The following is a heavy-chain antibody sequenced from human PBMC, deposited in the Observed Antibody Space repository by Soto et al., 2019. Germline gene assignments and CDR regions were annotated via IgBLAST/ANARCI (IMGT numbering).Heavy chain of an antibody. Sequence: GASVKVSCKASGFSFSDYFMHWVRQAPGQGLEWMGVINPHGGSTKYAQKFQGRITMTRDTSRSTVYMELSSLRSDDTAIYYCARSSGGNFGIIIEGSNWFDPWGQGTLVTVSS. CDR3: ARSSGGNFGIIIEGSNWFDP. CDR1: GFSFSDYF. CDR2: INPHGGST. V-gene: IGHV1-46*01. D-gene: IGHD3-3*01. J-gene: IGHJ5*02.